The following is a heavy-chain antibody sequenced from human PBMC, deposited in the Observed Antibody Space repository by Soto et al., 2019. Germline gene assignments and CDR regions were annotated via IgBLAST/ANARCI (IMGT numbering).Heavy chain of an antibody. Sequence: SGGSLRLSXAASGFTFSSYAMSWVRQAPGKGLEWVSAISGSGANTYYTDSVKGRFTISRDNFKNTLYLQMNSLRAEDSAMFYCVRERSGYSYADSWGQGTLVTVSS. CDR1: GFTFSSYA. CDR2: ISGSGANT. J-gene: IGHJ4*02. V-gene: IGHV3-23*01. CDR3: VRERSGYSYADS. D-gene: IGHD5-18*01.